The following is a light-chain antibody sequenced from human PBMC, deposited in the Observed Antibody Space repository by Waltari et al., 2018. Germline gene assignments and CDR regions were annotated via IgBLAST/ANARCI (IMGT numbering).Light chain of an antibody. V-gene: IGLV2-14*03. CDR1: SRDVGGYDY. Sequence: QSALTQPASVSGSPGQSITISSTGTSRDVGGYDYVSWYQHHPGQAPQLLIFDVSFRPSGVSTRFSGSKSGNTASLTISGLQAEDEADYSCSSYTSTSTLVFGSGTKVTVL. CDR3: SSYTSTSTLV. J-gene: IGLJ1*01. CDR2: DVS.